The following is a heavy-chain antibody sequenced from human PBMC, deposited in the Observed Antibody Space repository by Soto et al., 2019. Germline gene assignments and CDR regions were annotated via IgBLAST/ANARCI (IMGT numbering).Heavy chain of an antibody. CDR1: GFTFSSYG. Sequence: QVQLVESGGGVVQPGRSLRLSCAASGFTFSSYGMHWVRQAPGKGLEWVAVIWYDGSNKYYADSVKGRFTISRDNSKNTLYLQMNSLRAEDTAVYYCARDSSGWYYFDYWGQGTLFTVSS. CDR3: ARDSSGWYYFDY. CDR2: IWYDGSNK. J-gene: IGHJ4*02. V-gene: IGHV3-33*01. D-gene: IGHD6-19*01.